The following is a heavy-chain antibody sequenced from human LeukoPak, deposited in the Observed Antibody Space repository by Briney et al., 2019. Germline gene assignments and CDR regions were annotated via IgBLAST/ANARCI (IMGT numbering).Heavy chain of an antibody. Sequence: PSETLSLTCTVSGGSITGSNYYWGWIRQPPGKGLEWIGSLFYSGTTRYNPSLKSRVTIPLDTSKNQFSLELSSVTAADTAVYYCARARSGSPYYFDYWGQGTLVTVSS. J-gene: IGHJ4*02. CDR3: ARARSGSPYYFDY. CDR2: LFYSGTT. CDR1: GGSITGSNYY. V-gene: IGHV4-39*07. D-gene: IGHD3-10*01.